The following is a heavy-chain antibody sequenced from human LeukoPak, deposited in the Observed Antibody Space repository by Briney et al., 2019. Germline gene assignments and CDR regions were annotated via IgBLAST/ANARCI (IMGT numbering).Heavy chain of an antibody. Sequence: GGSLRLSCAASGFTFSPYAMSWVRQAPGKGLEWVSVISGSGSDTYYAVSVMGRFTISRDNSKNTLYLQMNSLRAEDTAVYYCAKDRSSSFDYWGQGTLVTVSS. CDR2: ISGSGSDT. CDR1: GFTFSPYA. J-gene: IGHJ4*02. D-gene: IGHD6-13*01. CDR3: AKDRSSSFDY. V-gene: IGHV3-23*01.